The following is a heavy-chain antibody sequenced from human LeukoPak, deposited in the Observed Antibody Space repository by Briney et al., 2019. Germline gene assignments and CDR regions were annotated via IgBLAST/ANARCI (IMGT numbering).Heavy chain of an antibody. V-gene: IGHV3-21*01. CDR3: LPVSVGSEYGSGVYAS. Sequence: GGSLRLSCAVSGVTFSTSGMNCVRQAPGKGLEWVSAISSRSTYINYAESVKGRFTISRDDANNFLYLQMNSLRADDSAVYYCLPVSVGSEYGSGVYASWGRGILVTVSS. J-gene: IGHJ5*02. CDR1: GVTFSTSG. CDR2: ISSRSTYI. D-gene: IGHD3-10*01.